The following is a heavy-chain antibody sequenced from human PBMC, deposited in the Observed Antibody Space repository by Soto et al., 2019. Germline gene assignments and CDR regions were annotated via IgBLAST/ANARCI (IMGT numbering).Heavy chain of an antibody. D-gene: IGHD2-21*02. V-gene: IGHV3-11*01. CDR2: IDTSGTKI. CDR1: GYTFSDYY. Sequence: GGSLRLSCAASGYTFSDYYMSWIRQAPGKGLEWISYIDTSGTKIYYADSVKGRFTITRDNAKNSLYLEMNSLRAEDTAVYYCAKVTPSVIVVVTAIPAGMDVWGQGTTVTV. J-gene: IGHJ6*02. CDR3: AKVTPSVIVVVTAIPAGMDV.